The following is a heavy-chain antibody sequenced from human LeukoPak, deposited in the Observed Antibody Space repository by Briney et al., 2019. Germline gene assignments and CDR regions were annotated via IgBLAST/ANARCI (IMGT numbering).Heavy chain of an antibody. Sequence: ASVKVSCKASGYTFTTYAIHWVRQAPGQRPEWMGWINGGDGDTRYSQNFQDRVTITRDTSATTAYMELSSLRSEDTAVYFCARAESLGNYYDIWGQGTLVTVSS. CDR2: INGGDGDT. D-gene: IGHD3-10*01. CDR1: GYTFTTYA. CDR3: ARAESLGNYYDI. V-gene: IGHV1-3*01. J-gene: IGHJ4*02.